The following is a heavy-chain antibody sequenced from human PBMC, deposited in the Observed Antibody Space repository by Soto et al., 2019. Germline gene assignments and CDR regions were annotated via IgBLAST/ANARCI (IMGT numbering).Heavy chain of an antibody. CDR1: GFPFSNYV. CDR3: AKVPTDDPHFDN. CDR2: ISGSGTAT. V-gene: IGHV3-23*01. J-gene: IGHJ4*02. Sequence: PGGSLRLSCTASGFPFSNYVMSWVRQSPGRGLEWVSAISGSGTATYYTDSLKGRFTVSRDNSKKTLYLQMKNLGAEDTALYYCAKVPTDDPHFDNWDQGTLVTFSS. D-gene: IGHD3-16*01.